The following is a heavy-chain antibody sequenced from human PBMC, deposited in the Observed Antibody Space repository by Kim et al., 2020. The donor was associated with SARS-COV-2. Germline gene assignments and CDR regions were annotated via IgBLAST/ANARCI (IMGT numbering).Heavy chain of an antibody. J-gene: IGHJ6*02. Sequence: GGSLRLSCAASGFTFSSYAMHWVRQAPGKGLEWVAVISYDGSNKYYADSVKGRFTISRDNSKNTLYLQMNSLRAEDTAVYYCARRGWSGYYRVFYGMDVWGQGTTVTVSS. D-gene: IGHD3-3*01. V-gene: IGHV3-30-3*01. CDR1: GFTFSSYA. CDR2: ISYDGSNK. CDR3: ARRGWSGYYRVFYGMDV.